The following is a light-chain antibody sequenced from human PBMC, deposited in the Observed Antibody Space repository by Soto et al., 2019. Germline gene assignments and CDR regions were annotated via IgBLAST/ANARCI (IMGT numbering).Light chain of an antibody. CDR2: DVS. CDR1: SSDVGGYDY. J-gene: IGLJ1*01. CDR3: SSNRGSTGV. Sequence: QSALTQPASVSRSPGQTITISCTGTSSDVGGYDYVSWHQQHPGKAPKLMICDVSKRPSGVSNRFSGSKSGNTASLTISGLQAEDEADYYCSSNRGSTGVFGTGTKVTVL. V-gene: IGLV2-14*01.